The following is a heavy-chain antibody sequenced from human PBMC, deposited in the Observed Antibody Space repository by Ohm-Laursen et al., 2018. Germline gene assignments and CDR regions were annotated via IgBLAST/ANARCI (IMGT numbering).Heavy chain of an antibody. CDR3: ARDREAAASNWFDP. Sequence: SETLSLTCTVSGDSISSYYWSWIRQPAGKGLEWIGRIYTSGSTNYNPSLKSRVTMSVDTSKNQFSLKLSSVTAADTAAYYCARDREAAASNWFDPWGQGTLVTVSS. J-gene: IGHJ5*02. V-gene: IGHV4-4*07. CDR2: IYTSGST. CDR1: GDSISSYY. D-gene: IGHD6-13*01.